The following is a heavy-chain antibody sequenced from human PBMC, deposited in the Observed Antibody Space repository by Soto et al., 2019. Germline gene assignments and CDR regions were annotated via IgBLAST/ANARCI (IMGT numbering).Heavy chain of an antibody. CDR3: AKGKTTGWYYFDY. Sequence: EVQLVESGGGLVQPGGSLRLSCAASGFMFSSYWMHWVRQAPGKGLAWVSRINSDGSSTDYADSVKGRFTISRDNAKNTLYLQMNSLRAEDTALYYCAKGKTTGWYYFDYWGQGTLVTVSS. V-gene: IGHV3-74*01. J-gene: IGHJ4*02. D-gene: IGHD6-19*01. CDR1: GFMFSSYW. CDR2: INSDGSST.